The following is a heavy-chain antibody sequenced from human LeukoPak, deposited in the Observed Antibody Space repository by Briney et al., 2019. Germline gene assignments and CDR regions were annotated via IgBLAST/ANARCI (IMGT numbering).Heavy chain of an antibody. V-gene: IGHV5-51*01. CDR1: GYTFTTNW. Sequence: GGSLRLSCAASGYTFTTNWIGWVRQMPGKGLEWMGIIYPGDSDIRYSPSFQGHVTISADKSINTAYLQWSNLKASDTAIYYCARQLRGGYSYSDYWGQGTLVTVSS. CDR3: ARQLRGGYSYSDY. CDR2: IYPGDSDI. D-gene: IGHD5-18*01. J-gene: IGHJ4*02.